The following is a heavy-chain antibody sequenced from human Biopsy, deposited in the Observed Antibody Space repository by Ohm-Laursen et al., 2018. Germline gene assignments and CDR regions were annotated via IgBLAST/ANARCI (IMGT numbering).Heavy chain of an antibody. CDR1: GFIFDDYA. Sequence: LSLTCAASGFIFDDYAMHWVRQAPGKGLEWVSGISWNSVGIGYADSVKGRFTISRDNAKNFLYLQMNNLRPEDTALYYCAKIHCSGGSCYPNAFDMWGHGTRVTVS. V-gene: IGHV3-9*01. CDR2: ISWNSVGI. J-gene: IGHJ3*02. D-gene: IGHD2-15*01. CDR3: AKIHCSGGSCYPNAFDM.